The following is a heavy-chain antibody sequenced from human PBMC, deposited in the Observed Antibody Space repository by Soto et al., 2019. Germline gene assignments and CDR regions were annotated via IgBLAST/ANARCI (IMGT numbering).Heavy chain of an antibody. CDR3: ARAGTGWYWFDP. CDR2: LNYDGSTT. J-gene: IGHJ5*02. CDR1: GFTFSSYW. Sequence: EVQPVESGGGLVQPGGSLRLSCAASGFTFSSYWMHWVRQVPGKGLVWVARLNYDGSTTTYADSVTGRFTISRDNARNTLYLQMNSLRAEDSGVYYCARAGTGWYWFDPWGQGTLVTVSS. V-gene: IGHV3-74*01. D-gene: IGHD6-19*01.